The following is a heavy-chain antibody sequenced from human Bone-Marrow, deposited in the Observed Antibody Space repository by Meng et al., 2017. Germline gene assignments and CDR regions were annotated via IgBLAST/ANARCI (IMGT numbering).Heavy chain of an antibody. CDR1: GFPFDDYA. V-gene: IGHV3-9*01. Sequence: SLKISCAASGFPFDDYAMHWLRQAPGKGLEWVSGIRWNSGRVDYADSVKGHFTIPRDHVKNTLYLQMDSLRPEDTAIYYCAKGRDSGCYRGFGDAFDIWGQGTLVTVSS. J-gene: IGHJ3*02. D-gene: IGHD3-10*01. CDR3: AKGRDSGCYRGFGDAFDI. CDR2: IRWNSGRV.